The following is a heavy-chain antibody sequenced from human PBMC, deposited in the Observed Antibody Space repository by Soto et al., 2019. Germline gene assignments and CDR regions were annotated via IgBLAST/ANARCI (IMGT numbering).Heavy chain of an antibody. Sequence: QVQLQQWGAGLLKPSETLSLTCAVYGVSFSGYYWSWIRQPPGKGLEWIGEINHSGSTNYNPSLKGRVTISVDTSKNQFSLKLSSVTAADTAVYYCARARVVVAASYFDYWGQGTLVTVSS. V-gene: IGHV4-34*01. J-gene: IGHJ4*02. CDR3: ARARVVVAASYFDY. CDR1: GVSFSGYY. D-gene: IGHD2-15*01. CDR2: INHSGST.